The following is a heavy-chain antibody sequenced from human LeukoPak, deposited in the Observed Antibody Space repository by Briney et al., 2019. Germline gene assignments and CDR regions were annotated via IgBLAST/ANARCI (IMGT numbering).Heavy chain of an antibody. D-gene: IGHD1-26*01. J-gene: IGHJ4*02. CDR2: FDPEDGGT. CDR1: GYTLTELS. CDR3: AAQDSGSTWGRY. V-gene: IGHV1-24*01. Sequence: GASVKVSCKVSGYTLTELSMHWVRQAPGKGLEWMGGFDPEDGGTIYAQKFQGRVTMTEDTSTDTAYMELSSLRPEDTAVYYCAAQDSGSTWGRYWGQGTLVTVSS.